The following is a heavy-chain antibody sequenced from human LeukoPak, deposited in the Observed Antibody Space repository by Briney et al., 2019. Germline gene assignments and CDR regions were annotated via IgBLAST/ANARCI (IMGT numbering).Heavy chain of an antibody. CDR2: ISGSGGST. CDR3: ARGSYSSSWYEVLGPFDY. V-gene: IGHV3-23*01. CDR1: GFTFSDYY. D-gene: IGHD6-13*01. J-gene: IGHJ4*02. Sequence: PGGSPRLSCAASGFTFSDYYMSWIRQAPGKGLEWVSAISGSGGSTYYADSVKGRFTISRDNSKNTLYLQMNSPRAEDTAVYYCARGSYSSSWYEVLGPFDYWGQGTLVTVSS.